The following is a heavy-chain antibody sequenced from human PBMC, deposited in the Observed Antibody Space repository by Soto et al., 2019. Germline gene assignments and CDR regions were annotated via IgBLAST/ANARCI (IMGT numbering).Heavy chain of an antibody. CDR1: GFTFSSYS. CDR3: ARGRVANYYGMDV. V-gene: IGHV3-21*04. D-gene: IGHD5-12*01. CDR2: ISSSSSYI. J-gene: IGHJ6*02. Sequence: PGGSLRLSCAASGFTFSSYSMNWVRQAPGKGLEWVSSISSSSSYIYYADSVKGRFTISRDNAKNSLYLQMNSLRSDDTAVYYCARGRVANYYGMDVWGQGTTVTVSS.